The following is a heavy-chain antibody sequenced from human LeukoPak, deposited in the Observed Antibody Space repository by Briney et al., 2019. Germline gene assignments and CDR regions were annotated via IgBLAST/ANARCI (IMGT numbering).Heavy chain of an antibody. CDR2: INYSGNT. V-gene: IGHV4-59*01. J-gene: IGHJ2*01. CDR1: GGSISSYY. Sequence: SETLSLTCTVSGGSISSYYYSWIRQPPGKGLEWIGYINYSGNTNYNPSLKSRVTISVDTSKNQFSLNLNSVTAADTAVYYCARDRYCGGNCYGGFDLWGRGTLSLSP. CDR3: ARDRYCGGNCYGGFDL. D-gene: IGHD2-21*02.